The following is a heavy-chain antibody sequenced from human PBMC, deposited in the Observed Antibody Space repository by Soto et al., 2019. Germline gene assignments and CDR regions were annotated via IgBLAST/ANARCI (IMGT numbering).Heavy chain of an antibody. D-gene: IGHD4-17*01. V-gene: IGHV4-59*01. Sequence: PSETLSLTCTVSGGSISSYYWSWIRQPSGKGLEWIGYIYYSGSTNYNPSLKSRVTISVDTSKNQFSLKLSSVTAADTAVYYCARDWPDYGDSPPPFYGMDVWGQGTTVTVSS. CDR2: IYYSGST. CDR1: GGSISSYY. J-gene: IGHJ6*02. CDR3: ARDWPDYGDSPPPFYGMDV.